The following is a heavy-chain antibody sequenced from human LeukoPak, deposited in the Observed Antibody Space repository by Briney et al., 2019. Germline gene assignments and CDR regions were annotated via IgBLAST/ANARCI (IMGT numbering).Heavy chain of an antibody. J-gene: IGHJ4*02. D-gene: IGHD3-22*01. Sequence: SETLSLTCTVSGGSISSSSYYWGWIRQPPGKGLEWIGSIYYSGSTYYNPSLKSRVTISVDTSKSQFSLKLSSVTAADTAVYYCARSYDSSGYYLDYWGQGTLVTVSS. CDR1: GGSISSSSYY. CDR3: ARSYDSSGYYLDY. V-gene: IGHV4-39*01. CDR2: IYYSGST.